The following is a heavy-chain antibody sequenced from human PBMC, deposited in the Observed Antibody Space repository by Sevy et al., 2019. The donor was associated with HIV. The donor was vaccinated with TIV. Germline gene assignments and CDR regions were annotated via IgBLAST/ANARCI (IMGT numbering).Heavy chain of an antibody. CDR1: GYTFTNYE. CDR2: MNPNSGET. CDR3: ARDEQRPYYYGSGNMGH. D-gene: IGHD3-10*01. V-gene: IGHV1-8*01. J-gene: IGHJ4*02. Sequence: ASVKVSYKASGYTFTNYEINWVRQATGQGLEWMGRMNPNSGETGYAPQFHGRVTMTRNTSLKIAYMELSSLTSDDTAVYYCARDEQRPYYYGSGNMGHWGQGTLVTVSS.